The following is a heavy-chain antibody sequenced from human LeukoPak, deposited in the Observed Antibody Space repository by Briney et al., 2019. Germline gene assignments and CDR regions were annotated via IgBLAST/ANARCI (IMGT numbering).Heavy chain of an antibody. Sequence: SVKVSCKASGGTFSSYAISWVRQAPGQGLEWMEGIIPNFGTANYAQKFQGRVTITADESTSTAYMELSSLRSEDTAVYYCAREGLGQLVRGAYHYYYYMDVWGKGTTVTVSS. V-gene: IGHV1-69*01. J-gene: IGHJ6*03. CDR2: IIPNFGTA. D-gene: IGHD6-6*01. CDR3: AREGLGQLVRGAYHYYYYMDV. CDR1: GGTFSSYA.